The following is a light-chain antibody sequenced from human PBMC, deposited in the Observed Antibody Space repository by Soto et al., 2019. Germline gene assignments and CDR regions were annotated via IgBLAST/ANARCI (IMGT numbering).Light chain of an antibody. CDR3: QQLYTLPFT. Sequence: DIQVTQSPSLLSASIGDRVTITCRASHDISTFLAWYQQKPGKAPKLLIYEASTLQSGVPSRFSGSGSGTEFTLTISGLLPEDFAAYHCQQLYTLPFTFGQGTRLEIK. V-gene: IGKV1-9*01. J-gene: IGKJ5*01. CDR1: HDISTF. CDR2: EAS.